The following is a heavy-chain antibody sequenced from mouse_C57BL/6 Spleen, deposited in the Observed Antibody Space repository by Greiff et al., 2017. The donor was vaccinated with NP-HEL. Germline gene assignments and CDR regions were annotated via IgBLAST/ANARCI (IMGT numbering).Heavy chain of an antibody. Sequence: VQLQQPGAELVRPGSSVKLSCKASGYTFTSYWMHWVKQRPIQGLEWIGNIDPSDSETHYNQKFKDKATLTVDKSSSTAYMQLSSLTSEDSAVYYCARSWGTTLYYFDYWGQGTTLTVSS. D-gene: IGHD1-1*01. CDR1: GYTFTSYW. CDR2: IDPSDSET. CDR3: ARSWGTTLYYFDY. J-gene: IGHJ2*01. V-gene: IGHV1-52*01.